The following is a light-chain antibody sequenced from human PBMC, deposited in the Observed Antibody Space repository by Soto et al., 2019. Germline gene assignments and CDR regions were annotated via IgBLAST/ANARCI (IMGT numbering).Light chain of an antibody. CDR2: DNN. Sequence: QSVLTQPPSVSAAPGQTVTISCSGSSSNIGNNFVSWYQHLPGTAPKLLIYDNNKRPSGTPDRFSGSKSDTSATLGITGLQTGDEADYYCATWDDNLSAAAFGPGTKVTVL. J-gene: IGLJ1*01. V-gene: IGLV1-51*01. CDR1: SSNIGNNF. CDR3: ATWDDNLSAAA.